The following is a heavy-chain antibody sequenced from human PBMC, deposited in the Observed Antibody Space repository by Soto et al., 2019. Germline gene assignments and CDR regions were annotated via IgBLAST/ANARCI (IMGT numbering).Heavy chain of an antibody. CDR3: ARRYCRSTSCYYFDY. D-gene: IGHD2-2*01. J-gene: IGHJ4*02. CDR2: IYPGDSET. V-gene: IGHV5-51*01. Sequence: GESLKISCKGSGYSFTTYWIGWVRQMPGKGLEFMGIIYPGDSETRLSPSFQGQVTISADKSISAAYLQWSSLKASDTAMYYCARRYCRSTSCYYFDYWGQGTLVTVSS. CDR1: GYSFTTYW.